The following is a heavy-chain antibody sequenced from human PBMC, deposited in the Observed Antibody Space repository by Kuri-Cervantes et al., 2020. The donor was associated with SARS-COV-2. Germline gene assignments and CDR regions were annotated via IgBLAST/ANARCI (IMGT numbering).Heavy chain of an antibody. V-gene: IGHV3-30-3*01. D-gene: IGHD1-7*01. CDR2: ISYDGSNK. Sequence: GESLKISCAASGFTFDDYAMHWVRQAPGKGLEWVAVISYDGSNKYYADSVKGRFTISRDNSKNTLYLQMNSLRAGDTAVYYCARDLDGYNWNYAFDYWGQGALVTVSS. CDR3: ARDLDGYNWNYAFDY. J-gene: IGHJ4*02. CDR1: GFTFDDYA.